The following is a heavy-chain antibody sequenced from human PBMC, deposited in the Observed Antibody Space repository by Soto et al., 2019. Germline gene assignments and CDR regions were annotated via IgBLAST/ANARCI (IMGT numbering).Heavy chain of an antibody. CDR2: ISDSGDRT. Sequence: EVQLMESGGGLVQPGGSLRLSCASSGFTLSMSAVNWVRQAPGKGLEWVSYISDSGDRTYYADSVKGRFTISRDRSKNTVSLKMDSLRAEDTALFYCAKDRGITFKAGDAFDLWAQGTKFTVSS. V-gene: IGHV3-23*01. CDR3: AKDRGITFKAGDAFDL. CDR1: GFTLSMSA. D-gene: IGHD6-25*01. J-gene: IGHJ3*01.